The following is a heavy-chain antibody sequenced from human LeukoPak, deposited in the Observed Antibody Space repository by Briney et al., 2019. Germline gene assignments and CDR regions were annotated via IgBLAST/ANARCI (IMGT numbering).Heavy chain of an antibody. J-gene: IGHJ4*02. D-gene: IGHD5-12*01. Sequence: ASVKVSCEPSGYASNAYGISWVRQAPGRGLEWLGWISGYNYNTNYAQMFRGRVTMTIDTSTITAYMELRSLTSDDTAVYYCARDKSVAMAPRHPFDYWGQGTLITVSS. CDR1: GYASNAYG. V-gene: IGHV1-18*01. CDR3: ARDKSVAMAPRHPFDY. CDR2: ISGYNYNT.